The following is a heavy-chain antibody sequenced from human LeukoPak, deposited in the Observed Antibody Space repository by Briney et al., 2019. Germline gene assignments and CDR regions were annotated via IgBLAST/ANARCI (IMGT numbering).Heavy chain of an antibody. Sequence: ASVKVFCKASGGTFSSYAISWVRQAPGQGLEWMGGIIPIFGTANYAQKFQGRVTITTDESTSTAYMELSSLRSEDTAVYYCARGRDDGSGYYFSDYWGQGTLVTVSS. D-gene: IGHD3-22*01. CDR2: IIPIFGTA. V-gene: IGHV1-69*05. J-gene: IGHJ4*02. CDR1: GGTFSSYA. CDR3: ARGRDDGSGYYFSDY.